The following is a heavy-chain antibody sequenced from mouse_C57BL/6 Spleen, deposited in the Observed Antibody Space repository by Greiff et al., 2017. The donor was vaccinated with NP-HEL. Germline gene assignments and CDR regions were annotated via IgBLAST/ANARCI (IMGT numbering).Heavy chain of an antibody. CDR3: ARFATGTLFDY. CDR1: GYTFTNYW. J-gene: IGHJ2*01. Sequence: VKLMESGAELVRPGTSVKMSCKASGYTFTNYWIGWAKQRPGHGLEWIGDIYPGGGYTNYNEKFKGKATLTADKSSSTAYMQFSSLTSEDSAIYYCARFATGTLFDYWGQGTTLTVSS. CDR2: IYPGGGYT. D-gene: IGHD4-1*01. V-gene: IGHV1-63*01.